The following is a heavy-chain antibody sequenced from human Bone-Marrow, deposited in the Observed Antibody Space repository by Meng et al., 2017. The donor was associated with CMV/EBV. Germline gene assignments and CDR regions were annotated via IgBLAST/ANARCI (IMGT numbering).Heavy chain of an antibody. D-gene: IGHD2-21*01. J-gene: IGHJ6*02. Sequence: LSLTGAASGFTFSSYSMNWVRQAPGKGLEWVSSISSSGTYIYYADSVKGRFTISRDNAQNSLYLQMNSLRAEDTAVYYCARDVSPRSSAYFAIYYFYALDVWGQGTTITVAS. CDR3: ARDVSPRSSAYFAIYYFYALDV. CDR2: ISSSGTYI. CDR1: GFTFSSYS. V-gene: IGHV3-21*01.